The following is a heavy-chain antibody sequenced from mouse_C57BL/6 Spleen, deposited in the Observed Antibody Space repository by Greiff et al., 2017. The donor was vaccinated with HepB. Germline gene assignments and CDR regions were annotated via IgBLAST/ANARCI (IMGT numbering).Heavy chain of an antibody. CDR2: INTGSGGT. V-gene: IGHV1-54*01. CDR1: GYAFTSYV. CDR3: AREGAYYSHYFDY. D-gene: IGHD2-12*01. J-gene: IGHJ2*01. Sequence: QVKLQQSGAELVRPGTSVKVSCKASGYAFTSYVIEWVKQTPGQGLEWIGAINTGSGGTNYNEKFKGKATLTADKTSSTAYMQLSSLKSEDTAVYFCAREGAYYSHYFDYWGQGTTLTVSS.